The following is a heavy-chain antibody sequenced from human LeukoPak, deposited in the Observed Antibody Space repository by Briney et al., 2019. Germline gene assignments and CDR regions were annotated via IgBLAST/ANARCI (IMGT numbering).Heavy chain of an antibody. Sequence: PSETLSLTCAVYGGSFSGYYWSWIRQPPGKGLEWIGEINHSGSTNYNPSLKSRVTISVDTSKNQFSLKLSSVTAADTAVYYCARLAARDNWFDPWGQGTLVTVSS. J-gene: IGHJ5*02. CDR1: GGSFSGYY. V-gene: IGHV4-34*01. CDR2: INHSGST. CDR3: ARLAARDNWFDP. D-gene: IGHD6-6*01.